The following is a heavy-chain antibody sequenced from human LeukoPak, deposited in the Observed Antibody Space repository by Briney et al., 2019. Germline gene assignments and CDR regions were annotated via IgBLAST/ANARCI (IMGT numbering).Heavy chain of an antibody. CDR3: AKYPRFAASDSFYFDY. V-gene: IGHV3-30*02. D-gene: IGHD6-13*01. CDR2: IHYDGSNK. Sequence: PGGSLRLSCAASGFTFSNYGMHWVRQAPGKGLEWVTFIHYDGSNKSYADSVKGRFTISRDNSKNTLYLQMNSLRAEDTAAYYCAKYPRFAASDSFYFDYWGQGTLVTVSS. J-gene: IGHJ4*02. CDR1: GFTFSNYG.